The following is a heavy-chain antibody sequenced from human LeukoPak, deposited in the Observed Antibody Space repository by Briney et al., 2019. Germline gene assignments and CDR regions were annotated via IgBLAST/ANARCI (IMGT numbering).Heavy chain of an antibody. J-gene: IGHJ6*02. CDR1: GYTFTGYY. Sequence: GSSVKVSCKASGYTFTGYYMHWVRQAPGQGLEWMGWINPNSGGTNYAQKFQGRVTMTRDTSISTAYLELSRLRSDDTAVYYCARVVGGGYYGMDVWGQGTTVTVSS. CDR2: INPNSGGT. V-gene: IGHV1-2*02. CDR3: ARVVGGGYYGMDV. D-gene: IGHD3-10*01.